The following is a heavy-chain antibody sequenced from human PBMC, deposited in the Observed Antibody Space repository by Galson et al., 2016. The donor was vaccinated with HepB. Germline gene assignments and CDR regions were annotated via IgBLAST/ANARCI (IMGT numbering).Heavy chain of an antibody. CDR1: GFTFSSYS. D-gene: IGHD1-26*01. Sequence: SLRLSCAASGFTFSSYSMSWVRQAPGKGLEWVSAISGSGDRTYYTDSVKGRFTISRDNSKNTLYLQMSSLRAEDTAGYYCTKEGLKSYAQLWGQGTLVTVSS. J-gene: IGHJ4*02. V-gene: IGHV3-23*01. CDR3: TKEGLKSYAQL. CDR2: ISGSGDRT.